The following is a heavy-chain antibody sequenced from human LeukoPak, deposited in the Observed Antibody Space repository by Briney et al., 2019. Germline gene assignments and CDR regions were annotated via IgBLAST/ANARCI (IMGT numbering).Heavy chain of an antibody. Sequence: GGSLRLSCVASGFTFDDYGMRWVRQAPGKGLEWVAGISWNGGSTVYADSVKGRFTISRDNAKNSLYLQMNSLRAEDTALYYCARDLRGGEAYSGQGTLVTVSS. CDR3: ARDLRGGEAY. V-gene: IGHV3-20*04. CDR1: GFTFDDYG. CDR2: ISWNGGST. D-gene: IGHD2-15*01. J-gene: IGHJ4*02.